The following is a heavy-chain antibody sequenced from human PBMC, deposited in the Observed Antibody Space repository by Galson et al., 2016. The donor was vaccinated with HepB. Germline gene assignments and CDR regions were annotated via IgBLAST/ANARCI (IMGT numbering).Heavy chain of an antibody. D-gene: IGHD4-17*01. J-gene: IGHJ5*02. CDR3: ARALYGDYAWFDP. CDR1: GASITSGGYS. Sequence: TLSLTCAVSGASITSGGYSWSWIRQPPGKGLEWIGYIYHSVTTYYNPSLKSRVSISIDRSKNQFSLKFNSVTAADTAVYYCARALYGDYAWFDPWGQGTLVTVSS. CDR2: IYHSVTT. V-gene: IGHV4-30-2*01.